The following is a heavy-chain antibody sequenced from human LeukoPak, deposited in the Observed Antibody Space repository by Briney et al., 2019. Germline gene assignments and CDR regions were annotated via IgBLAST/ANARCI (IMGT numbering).Heavy chain of an antibody. CDR3: AKDFGRTGTTPIDY. J-gene: IGHJ4*02. Sequence: GGSLRLSCAASEFTFSSYSMNWVRQAPGKGLEWVSYITNSGNSKSYADSVKGRFTISRDNAKNSLYLQMNSLRAEDTALYYCAKDFGRTGTTPIDYWGQGTLVTVSS. CDR1: EFTFSSYS. V-gene: IGHV3-48*04. D-gene: IGHD1-1*01. CDR2: ITNSGNSK.